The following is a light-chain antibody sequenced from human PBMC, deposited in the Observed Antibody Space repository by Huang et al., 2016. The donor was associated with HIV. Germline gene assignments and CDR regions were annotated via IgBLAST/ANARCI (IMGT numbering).Light chain of an antibody. Sequence: DIQMTQSPSSLSASVGERVTITCRARQGINNYLAWFQQKPVKAPKSLFYVASSLQSVFPSKFSGSGSGTDFTLTISSLQPEDFATYYCQQYNFCLTFGQGTRLEIK. J-gene: IGKJ5*01. CDR3: QQYNFCLT. CDR2: VAS. V-gene: IGKV1-16*02. CDR1: QGINNY.